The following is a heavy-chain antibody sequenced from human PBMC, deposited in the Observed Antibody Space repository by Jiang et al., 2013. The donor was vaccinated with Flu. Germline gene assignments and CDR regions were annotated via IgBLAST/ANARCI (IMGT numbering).Heavy chain of an antibody. CDR1: GGSISTSNW. CDR3: ARGTDTIFGVVFDY. J-gene: IGHJ4*02. V-gene: IGHV4-4*02. CDR2: IYHSATT. D-gene: IGHD3-3*01. Sequence: TLSLTCAVSGGSISTSNWWSWVRQPPGKGLEWIGEIYHSATTNYNPSLKSRVSISVDRSKNQFSLRLISLTAADTAVYYCARGTDTIFGVVFDYWGQGTVVTVSS.